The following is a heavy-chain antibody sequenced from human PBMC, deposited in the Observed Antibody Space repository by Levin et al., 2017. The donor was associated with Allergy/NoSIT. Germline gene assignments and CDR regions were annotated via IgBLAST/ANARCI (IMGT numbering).Heavy chain of an antibody. CDR2: ISGSGGST. V-gene: IGHV3-23*01. Sequence: GGSLRLSCAASGFTFSSYAMSWVRQAPGKGLEWVSAISGSGGSTYYADSVKGRFTISRDNSKNTLYLQMNSLRAEDTAVYYCAKGASFYSSSWYYFDYWGQGTLVTVSS. CDR3: AKGASFYSSSWYYFDY. J-gene: IGHJ4*02. D-gene: IGHD6-13*01. CDR1: GFTFSSYA.